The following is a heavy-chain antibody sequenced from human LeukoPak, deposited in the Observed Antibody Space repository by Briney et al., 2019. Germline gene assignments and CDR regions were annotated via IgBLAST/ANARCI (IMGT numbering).Heavy chain of an antibody. CDR1: GYTFTSYG. D-gene: IGHD6-13*01. CDR2: INPSGGST. Sequence: WASVKVSCKASGYTFTSYGISWVRQAPGQGLEWMGIINPSGGSTSYAQKFQGRVTMTRDMSTSTVYMELSSLRSEDTAVYYCARAGYSSSWYPNYWGQGTLVTVSS. CDR3: ARAGYSSSWYPNY. J-gene: IGHJ4*02. V-gene: IGHV1-46*01.